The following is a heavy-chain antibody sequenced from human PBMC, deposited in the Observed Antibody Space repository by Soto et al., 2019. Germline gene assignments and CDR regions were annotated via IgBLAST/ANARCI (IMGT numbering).Heavy chain of an antibody. CDR1: GYTFTSYG. CDR2: ISAYNGNT. Sequence: GASVKVSCKASGYTFTSYGISWVRQAPGQGLEWMGWISAYNGNTNYAQKLQGRVTMTTDTSTSTAYMELRSLRSDDTAVYYCARWSLCGGDCYANFDYWGQGTLVTVSS. J-gene: IGHJ4*02. V-gene: IGHV1-18*01. D-gene: IGHD2-21*02. CDR3: ARWSLCGGDCYANFDY.